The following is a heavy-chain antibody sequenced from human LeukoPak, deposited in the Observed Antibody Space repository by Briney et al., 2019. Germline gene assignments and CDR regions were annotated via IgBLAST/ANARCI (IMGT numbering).Heavy chain of an antibody. CDR2: INPNSGGT. Sequence: ASVKVSCKASGYTFTGYYMHWVRQAPGQGLEWMGWINPNSGGTNYAQKFQGRVTMTRDTSISTAYMELSRLRSDDTAVYYCARDLWEGRYYDILTGSNDAFDIWGQGTMVTVSS. CDR1: GYTFTGYY. CDR3: ARDLWEGRYYDILTGSNDAFDI. J-gene: IGHJ3*02. V-gene: IGHV1-2*02. D-gene: IGHD3-9*01.